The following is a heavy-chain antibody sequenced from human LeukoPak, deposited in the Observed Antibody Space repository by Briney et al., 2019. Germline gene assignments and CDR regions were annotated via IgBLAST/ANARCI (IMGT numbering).Heavy chain of an antibody. Sequence: SETLSLTCTVSGGSISNYYWSWIRQPPGKGLEWIGYIYYSGSTNYNPSLKSRLIISVDTSKNQFSLKLSSVTAADTAVYYCARQVGYSSYFDYWGQGTLVTDSS. J-gene: IGHJ4*02. CDR1: GGSISNYY. CDR3: ARQVGYSSYFDY. D-gene: IGHD5-18*01. V-gene: IGHV4-59*08. CDR2: IYYSGST.